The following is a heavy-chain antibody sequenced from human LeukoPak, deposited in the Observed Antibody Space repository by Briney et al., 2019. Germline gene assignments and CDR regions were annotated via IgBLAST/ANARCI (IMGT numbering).Heavy chain of an antibody. CDR2: ISWNSGSI. V-gene: IGHV3-9*01. J-gene: IGHJ4*02. Sequence: GRSLRLSCAASGFTFDDYAMHWVRQAPGKGLEWVSGISWNSGSIGYADSVKGRFTISRDNANNSLYLQMNSLRAEDTALYYCARRVAAVGFDYWGQGTLVTVSS. CDR3: ARRVAAVGFDY. CDR1: GFTFDDYA. D-gene: IGHD6-13*01.